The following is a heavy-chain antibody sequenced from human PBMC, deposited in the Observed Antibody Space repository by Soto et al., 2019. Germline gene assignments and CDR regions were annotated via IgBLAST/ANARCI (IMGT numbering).Heavy chain of an antibody. J-gene: IGHJ5*02. Sequence: PGGSPRLSCAASGFTFSSYAMSCVRQAPGKRLEWVSAISGSGGSTYYADSVKGRFTISRDNSKNTLYLQMNSLRAEDTAVYYCAHSKWYQLPDTSFVPWGKRTLGTVSS. D-gene: IGHD2-2*01. V-gene: IGHV3-23*01. CDR3: AHSKWYQLPDTSFVP. CDR1: GFTFSSYA. CDR2: ISGSGGST.